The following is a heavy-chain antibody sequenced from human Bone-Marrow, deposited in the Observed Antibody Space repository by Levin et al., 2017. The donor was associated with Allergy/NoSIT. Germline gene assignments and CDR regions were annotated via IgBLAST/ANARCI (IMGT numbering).Heavy chain of an antibody. D-gene: IGHD3-10*01. CDR3: AREDPEGTYGSGSYLGYAFDI. CDR1: GFTFSSYE. J-gene: IGHJ3*02. Sequence: GESLKISCAASGFTFSSYEMNWVRQAPGKGLEWVSYISSSGSTIYYADSVKGRFTISRDNAKNSLYLQMNSLRAEDTAVYYCAREDPEGTYGSGSYLGYAFDIWGQGTMVTVSS. CDR2: ISSSGSTI. V-gene: IGHV3-48*03.